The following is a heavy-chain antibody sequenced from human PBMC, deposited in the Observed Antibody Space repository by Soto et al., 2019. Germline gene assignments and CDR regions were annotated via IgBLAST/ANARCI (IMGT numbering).Heavy chain of an antibody. V-gene: IGHV1-46*01. CDR3: AGATYYDFWSGYLVPGEVFGMDV. CDR2: INPSGGST. Sequence: GASVKVSCKASGYTFTSYCMHWVRQAPGQGLEWMGIINPSGGSTSYAQKFQGRVTMTRDTSTSTVYMELSSLRSEDTAVYYCAGATYYDFWSGYLVPGEVFGMDVWGQGTTVTVSS. J-gene: IGHJ6*02. D-gene: IGHD3-3*01. CDR1: GYTFTSYC.